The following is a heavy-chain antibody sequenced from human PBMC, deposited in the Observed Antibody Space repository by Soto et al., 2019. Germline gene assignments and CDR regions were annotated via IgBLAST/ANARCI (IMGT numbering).Heavy chain of an antibody. Sequence: PGGSLRLSCVGSGFTFSNYKMNWVRQAPGQGLEWVSSISGSSTYIYYADSVRGRFTISRDNAKNSVHLQMNSLRVEDTAVYFCAREELPPGTSFNSWFDPWRQGTLATVSS. CDR1: GFTFSNYK. CDR3: AREELPPGTSFNSWFDP. V-gene: IGHV3-21*01. J-gene: IGHJ5*02. D-gene: IGHD1-1*01. CDR2: ISGSSTYI.